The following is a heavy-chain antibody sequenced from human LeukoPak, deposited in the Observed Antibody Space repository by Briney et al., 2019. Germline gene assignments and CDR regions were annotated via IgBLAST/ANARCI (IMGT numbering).Heavy chain of an antibody. CDR3: ARLLPGYSSSSNDFDY. CDR2: ISSSSSTI. CDR1: GFTFSSYS. J-gene: IGHJ4*02. V-gene: IGHV3-48*04. Sequence: GRSLRLSCAASGFTFSSYSMNWVRQAPGKGLEWVSYISSSSSTIYYADSVKGRFTISRDNAKNSLYPQMNSLRAEDTAVYYCARLLPGYSSSSNDFDYWGQGTLVTVSS. D-gene: IGHD6-6*01.